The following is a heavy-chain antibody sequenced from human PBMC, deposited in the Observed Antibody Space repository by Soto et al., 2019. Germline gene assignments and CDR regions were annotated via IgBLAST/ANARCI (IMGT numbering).Heavy chain of an antibody. D-gene: IGHD3-16*01. CDR3: ARVTWGPLDY. CDR2: TYYRSRWYN. Sequence: SQTLSLTCAISGDSVSSISATWNWIRQSPSRGLEWLGRTYYRSRWYNDYAVSVKSRITINPYTSKNQFFLQLNSVTPDDTAVYDCARVTWGPLDYWGQGTLVTVSS. J-gene: IGHJ4*02. V-gene: IGHV6-1*01. CDR1: GDSVSSISAT.